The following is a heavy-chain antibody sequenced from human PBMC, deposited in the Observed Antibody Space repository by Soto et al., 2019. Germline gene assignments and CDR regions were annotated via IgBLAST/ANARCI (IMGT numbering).Heavy chain of an antibody. V-gene: IGHV1-18*01. CDR3: AITGIVGATGWFDP. CDR2: ISAYNGNT. Sequence: QVQLVQSGAEVKKPGSSVKVSCKASGGTFSSYAISWVRQAPGQGLEWMGWISAYNGNTNYAQKLQGRVTMTTDTSTSTAYMELRSLRSDDTAVYYCAITGIVGATGWFDPWGQGTLVTVSS. D-gene: IGHD1-26*01. J-gene: IGHJ5*02. CDR1: GGTFSSYA.